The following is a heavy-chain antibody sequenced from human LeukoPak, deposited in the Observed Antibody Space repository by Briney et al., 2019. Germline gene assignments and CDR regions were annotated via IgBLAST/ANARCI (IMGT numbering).Heavy chain of an antibody. CDR1: GGSFSGYY. J-gene: IGHJ4*02. V-gene: IGHV4-34*01. Sequence: PSETLSLTCAVYGGSFSGYYWSWIRQPPGKGLEWIGEVNHSGSTNYNPSLKSRVTISVDTSKNQFSLKLSSVTAADTAVYYCARARELQYYFDYWGQGTLVTVSS. D-gene: IGHD1-7*01. CDR2: VNHSGST. CDR3: ARARELQYYFDY.